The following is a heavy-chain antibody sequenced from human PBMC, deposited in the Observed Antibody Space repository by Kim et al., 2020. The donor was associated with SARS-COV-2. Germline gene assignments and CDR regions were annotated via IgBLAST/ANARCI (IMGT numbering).Heavy chain of an antibody. CDR2: RKQDGSEK. CDR3: GRWHTLPLY. D-gene: IGHD2-15*01. V-gene: IGHV3-7*01. CDR1: GFTFSHYW. J-gene: IGHJ4*02. Sequence: GGSLRLSCAASGFTFSHYWMTWVRQAPGKGLAWVANRKQDGSEKHYVDSVKSGFTISRDNAKTSLYLQINSLRAEDTAVYYFGRWHTLPLYGGQGTLVTVSS.